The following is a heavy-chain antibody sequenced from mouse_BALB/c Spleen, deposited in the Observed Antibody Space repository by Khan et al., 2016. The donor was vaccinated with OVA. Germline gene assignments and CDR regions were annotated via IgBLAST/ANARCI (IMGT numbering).Heavy chain of an antibody. J-gene: IGHJ3*01. Sequence: QVQLQQSGVELVWPGTSVMVSCKASGYAFNNYMIEWLKQRPGQGLEWIGVINPGSGGTTYNEKFKGKATLTADKSSNTAYMQLSSLTSDDSAVYFCARGGYGSLAYWGQGTLVTVSA. CDR2: INPGSGGT. D-gene: IGHD1-1*02. CDR3: ARGGYGSLAY. CDR1: GYAFNNYM. V-gene: IGHV1-54*01.